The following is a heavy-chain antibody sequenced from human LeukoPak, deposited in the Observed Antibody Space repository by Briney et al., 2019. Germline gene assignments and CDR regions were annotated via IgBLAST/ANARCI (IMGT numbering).Heavy chain of an antibody. CDR3: ARDLLADSSSWSNGDY. Sequence: ASVKVSCKASGYTFTSYGISWVRQAPGQGLEWMGWISAYNGNTNYAQKLQGRVTMTTDTSTSTAYMELRSLRSDDTAVYYCARDLLADSSSWSNGDYWGQGTLVTVSS. CDR1: GYTFTSYG. CDR2: ISAYNGNT. J-gene: IGHJ4*02. V-gene: IGHV1-18*01. D-gene: IGHD6-13*01.